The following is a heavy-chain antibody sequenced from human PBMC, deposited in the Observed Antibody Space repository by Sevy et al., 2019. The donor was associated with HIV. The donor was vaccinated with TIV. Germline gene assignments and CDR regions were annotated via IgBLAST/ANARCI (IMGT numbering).Heavy chain of an antibody. CDR2: ISCEGSEK. V-gene: IGHV3-30-3*01. CDR1: GFTFSTYA. Sequence: GGSLRLSCAAAGFTFSTYAMHWVRQAPGKGLEWVAVISCEGSEKYYSDSVKGRFTLSRDNSKNTLYLQMNSLRAEDTAVYYCAREPEGVVTFDFWGQGTLVTVSS. CDR3: AREPEGVVTFDF. D-gene: IGHD3-3*01. J-gene: IGHJ4*02.